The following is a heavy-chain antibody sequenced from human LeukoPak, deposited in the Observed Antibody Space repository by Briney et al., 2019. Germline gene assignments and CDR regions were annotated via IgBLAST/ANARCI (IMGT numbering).Heavy chain of an antibody. CDR1: GFTVSNYY. D-gene: IGHD6-19*01. V-gene: IGHV3-53*05. Sequence: GGSLRLSCAASGFTVSNYYMSWVRQAPGKGLEWASVIYTGGSTWYADSVKGRFTISRDNSKNTLYLQMNSLRAEDTAVYYCASADSSGWYFDYWGQGTLVTVSS. CDR3: ASADSSGWYFDY. CDR2: IYTGGST. J-gene: IGHJ4*02.